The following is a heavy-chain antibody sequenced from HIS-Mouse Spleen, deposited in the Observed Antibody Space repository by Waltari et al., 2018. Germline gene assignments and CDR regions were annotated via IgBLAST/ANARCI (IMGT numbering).Heavy chain of an antibody. V-gene: IGHV4-39*07. J-gene: IGHJ2*01. CDR3: AREIPYSSSWYDWYFDL. CDR2: IYSSGST. D-gene: IGHD6-13*01. CDR1: GGSISSSSYY. Sequence: QLQLQESGPGLVKPSETLSLTCTVSGGSISSSSYYWGWIRQPPGKGLGWIGSIYSSGSTYYNPSIKGRVTISVDTSKNQFSLKLSSVTAADTAVYYCAREIPYSSSWYDWYFDLWGRGTLVTVSS.